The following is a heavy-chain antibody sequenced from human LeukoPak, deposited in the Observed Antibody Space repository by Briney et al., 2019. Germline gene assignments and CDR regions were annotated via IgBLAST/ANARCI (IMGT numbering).Heavy chain of an antibody. CDR3: ARLFPSGSFLDY. J-gene: IGHJ4*02. D-gene: IGHD1-26*01. V-gene: IGHV4-39*01. Sequence: SETLSLTCTVSGGSISSSSYYWGWIRQPPGKGLEWIGSIYYSGSTYYNPSLKSRVTISVDTSKNQFSLKLSSVTPADTAVYYCARLFPSGSFLDYWGQGTLVTVSS. CDR1: GGSISSSSYY. CDR2: IYYSGST.